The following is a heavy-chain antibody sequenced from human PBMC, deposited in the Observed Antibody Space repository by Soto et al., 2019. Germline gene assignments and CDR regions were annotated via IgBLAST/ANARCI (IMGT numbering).Heavy chain of an antibody. CDR1: GFNFDKYA. J-gene: IGHJ4*02. Sequence: PGGSLRLSCTCAGFNFDKYAINCVGQAPGKGLEWVGLIRNESYDETTQYAASVNGRFTISRDNSNKIAYMQMDSLKTEDSAMYYSTRAATPAVAYFFDSWGRGTLVTVSS. CDR2: IRNESYDETT. CDR3: TRAATPAVAYFFDS. V-gene: IGHV3-49*04. D-gene: IGHD2-15*01.